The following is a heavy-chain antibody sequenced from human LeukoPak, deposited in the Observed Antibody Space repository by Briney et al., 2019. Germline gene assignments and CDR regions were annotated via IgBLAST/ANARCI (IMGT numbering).Heavy chain of an antibody. CDR3: TRGVAISTSGWYDTFDY. CDR1: GFTFRDYA. V-gene: IGHV3-64*02. CDR2: ISTDGSRI. Sequence: GGSLRLSCAASGFTFRDYAMYWVRQAPGKGLEYVSVISTDGSRIYYADFVKGRFTISRDNSKNTLYLQMGSLRAEDMAVYYCTRGVAISTSGWYDTFDYWGQGALVTVSS. J-gene: IGHJ4*02. D-gene: IGHD6-19*01.